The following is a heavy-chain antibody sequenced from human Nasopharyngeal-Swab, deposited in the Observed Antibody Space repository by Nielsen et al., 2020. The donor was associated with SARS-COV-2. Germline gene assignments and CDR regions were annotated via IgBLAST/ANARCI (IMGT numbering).Heavy chain of an antibody. CDR3: ARGIGVLRFLEWSHMDV. D-gene: IGHD3-3*01. V-gene: IGHV1-2*04. CDR1: GYTFTGYY. CDR2: INLNSGGT. Sequence: ASVKVSCKASGYTFTGYYMHWVRQAPGQGLEWMGWINLNSGGTNYAQKFQGWVTMTRDTSTSTVYMELSSLRSEDTAVYYCARGIGVLRFLEWSHMDVWGKGTTVTVSS. J-gene: IGHJ6*03.